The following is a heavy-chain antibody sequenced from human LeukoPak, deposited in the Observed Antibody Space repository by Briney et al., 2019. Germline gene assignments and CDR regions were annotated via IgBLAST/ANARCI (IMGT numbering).Heavy chain of an antibody. CDR2: MNPNSGNT. CDR1: GYTFTSSD. V-gene: IGHV1-8*01. D-gene: IGHD7-27*01. J-gene: IGHJ5*02. CDR3: AREPHAGADPLPGA. Sequence: GASVKVSCKASGYTFTSSDNNWVRQATGQGLEWMGWMNPNSGNTGYAQKFQGRVTMTRNTSISTAYMELSSLRSEDTAVYYCAREPHAGADPLPGAWGQGTLVTVSS.